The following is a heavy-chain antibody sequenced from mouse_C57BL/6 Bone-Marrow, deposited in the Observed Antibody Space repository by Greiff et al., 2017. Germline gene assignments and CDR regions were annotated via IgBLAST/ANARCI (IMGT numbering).Heavy chain of an antibody. J-gene: IGHJ3*01. CDR2: IYPRDGST. D-gene: IGHD1-2*01. Sequence: QVQLQQSDAELVKPGASVKISCKVSGYTFTDHTIHWLKQRPEQGLEWIGYIYPRDGSTKYNEKFKGKATLTADKSSSTAYMQLNSLTSEDAAVYFCASHYYGSWFAYWGQGTLVTVSA. CDR1: GYTFTDHT. CDR3: ASHYYGSWFAY. V-gene: IGHV1-78*01.